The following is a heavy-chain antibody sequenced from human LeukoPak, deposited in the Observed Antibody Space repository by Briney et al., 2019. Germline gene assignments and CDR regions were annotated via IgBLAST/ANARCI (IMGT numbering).Heavy chain of an antibody. CDR3: ARGMTVAANWFDP. CDR1: GFTFSTYD. CDR2: MGKTAGDT. V-gene: IGHV3-13*04. J-gene: IGHJ5*02. Sequence: GGSLRLSCAASGFTFSTYDMHWVRQATGKGLEWVSGMGKTAGDTYYSGSVKGRFTISRDNAQNSLYLQMNSLRDEDTAVYYCARGMTVAANWFDPWGQGTLVTVSS. D-gene: IGHD6-19*01.